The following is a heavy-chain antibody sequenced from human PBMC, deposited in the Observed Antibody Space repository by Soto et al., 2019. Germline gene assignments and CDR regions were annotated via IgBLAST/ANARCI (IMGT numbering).Heavy chain of an antibody. Sequence: GESRKVFGRGFGCGCTSYRIGRVRPMPGKGLEWMGIINPYDSDTRYSPSFQGQVTISADKSISTVYLQWSSLKASDTAMYFCTRQMIQPQMRYNTAVLGQGTTVTVSS. J-gene: IGHJ6*02. V-gene: IGHV5-51*01. D-gene: IGHD1-1*01. CDR1: GCGCTSYR. CDR2: INPYDSDT. CDR3: TRQMIQPQMRYNTAV.